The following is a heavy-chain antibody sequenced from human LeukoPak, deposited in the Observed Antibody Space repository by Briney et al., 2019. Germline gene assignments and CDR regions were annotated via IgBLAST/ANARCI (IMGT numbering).Heavy chain of an antibody. V-gene: IGHV1-46*01. Sequence: ASVKVSCNSSGYTFTGYYMHWVRQAPRQGLEWIGWINPSGGSTSYAQKFQGRVTMTRDASTSTVYMELSSLRSEGTAVYYCARLYGGNSNTLFDYWGQGTLVTVSS. CDR3: ARLYGGNSNTLFDY. CDR1: GYTFTGYY. D-gene: IGHD4-23*01. CDR2: INPSGGST. J-gene: IGHJ4*02.